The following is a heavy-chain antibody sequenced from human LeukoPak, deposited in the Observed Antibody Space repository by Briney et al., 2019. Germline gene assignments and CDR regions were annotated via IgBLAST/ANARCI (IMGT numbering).Heavy chain of an antibody. V-gene: IGHV4-4*07. CDR3: ARDQNPGVYFDY. Sequence: SETLSLTCTVSGGSISSYYWSWIRQPAGKGLEWIGRIYTSGSTNYNPSLKSRVTMSVDASKNQFSLKLSSVTAADTAVYYCARDQNPGVYFDYWGQGTLVTVSS. D-gene: IGHD1-14*01. CDR2: IYTSGST. CDR1: GGSISSYY. J-gene: IGHJ4*02.